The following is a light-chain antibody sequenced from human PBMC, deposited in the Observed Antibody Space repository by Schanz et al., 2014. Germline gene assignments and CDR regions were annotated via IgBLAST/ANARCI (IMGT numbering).Light chain of an antibody. J-gene: IGKJ1*01. Sequence: EIVLTQSPGTLSLSPGERVTLSCRASQSVGSSYLAWYQQKPGQAPRLLIYGASSRATGIPARFSGSGSGTEFTLTISSLQSEDFAVYYCQQYNNWPRTFGQGTKVEIK. V-gene: IGKV3-15*01. CDR1: QSVGSSY. CDR2: GAS. CDR3: QQYNNWPRT.